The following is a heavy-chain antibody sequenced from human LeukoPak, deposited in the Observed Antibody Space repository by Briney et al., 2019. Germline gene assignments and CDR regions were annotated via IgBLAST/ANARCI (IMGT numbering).Heavy chain of an antibody. J-gene: IGHJ4*02. CDR1: GGTFSSYA. CDR3: ARSYSGYDLAFFDY. D-gene: IGHD5-12*01. CDR2: IIPIFGTA. Sequence: ASVKVSCKASGGTFSSYATSWVRQAPGQGLEWMGGIIPIFGTANYAQKFQGRVTITADKSTSTAYMELSSLRSEDTAVYYCARSYSGYDLAFFDYWGQGTLVTVSS. V-gene: IGHV1-69*06.